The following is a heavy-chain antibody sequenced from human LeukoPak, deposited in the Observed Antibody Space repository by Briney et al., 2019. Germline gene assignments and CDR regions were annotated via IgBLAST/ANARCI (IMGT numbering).Heavy chain of an antibody. Sequence: AGGSLRLPCAASGFTFNSHAMSWVRQAPGKGLEWVSAISGRADGTYYADSVKGRFTISRDNAKNSLYLQMSSLRAEDTAIYYCARDLRAGGSGSLTDYWGQGTLVTVSS. D-gene: IGHD3-16*01. V-gene: IGHV3-23*01. CDR3: ARDLRAGGSGSLTDY. CDR1: GFTFNSHA. J-gene: IGHJ4*02. CDR2: ISGRADGT.